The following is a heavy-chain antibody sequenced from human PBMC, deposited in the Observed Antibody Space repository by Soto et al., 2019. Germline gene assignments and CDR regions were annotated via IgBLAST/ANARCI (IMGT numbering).Heavy chain of an antibody. CDR2: ISWNSNII. D-gene: IGHD2-15*01. J-gene: IGHJ4*02. CDR1: GFTFDDYA. CDR3: AKGGPDGFCSGGRCYFDY. Sequence: EVQLVESGGGLVQPGRSLRLSCAASGFTFDDYAMHWVRRVPGKGLEWVSSISWNSNIIGYADSVTGRFTISRDNAKNSLYLKMNSLRPEDTALYYCAKGGPDGFCSGGRCYFDYWGQGTLVTVSS. V-gene: IGHV3-9*01.